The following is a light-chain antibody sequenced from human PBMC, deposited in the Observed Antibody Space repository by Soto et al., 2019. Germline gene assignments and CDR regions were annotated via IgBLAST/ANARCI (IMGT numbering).Light chain of an antibody. CDR2: GAS. CDR3: QQANSFPIT. J-gene: IGKJ5*01. Sequence: EIPMTPSPSSLSASVGDRVTITCRASQGISTWLAWYQQKAGKAPNLLIYGASNLHSGVPSRFSGSGSGTNFTLTISSLQPEDFATYYCQQANSFPITFGQGTRLEIK. V-gene: IGKV1-12*01. CDR1: QGISTW.